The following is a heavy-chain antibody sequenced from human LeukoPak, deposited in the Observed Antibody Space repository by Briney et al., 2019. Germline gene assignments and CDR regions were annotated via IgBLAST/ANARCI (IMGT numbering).Heavy chain of an antibody. D-gene: IGHD4-11*01. V-gene: IGHV4-59*01. CDR2: IYYSGST. CDR1: GGSMSNYY. CDR3: ARLRGNYFPDY. Sequence: PSETLSLTCGVSGGSMSNYYWTWIRQSPGKGLEWIGYIYYSGSTNYNPSLKSRLTISVDTSKNHFSLHLSSVTAADTAVYYCARLRGNYFPDYWGQEPWSPSPQ. J-gene: IGHJ4*01.